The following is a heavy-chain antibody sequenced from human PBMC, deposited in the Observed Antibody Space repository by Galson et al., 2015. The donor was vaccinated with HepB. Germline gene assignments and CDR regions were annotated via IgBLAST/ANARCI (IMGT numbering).Heavy chain of an antibody. D-gene: IGHD6-19*01. CDR1: GGTFSSFS. V-gene: IGHV1-69*13. J-gene: IGHJ5*02. Sequence: SVKVSCKASGGTFSSFSINWVRQAPGQGLEWMGGISPIFGRANYAQKFQGRVTVTADESTSTAYMELSSLRSDDTAVYYCAKDPSIAEAREGGWFDPWGQGTLVTVSS. CDR2: ISPIFGRA. CDR3: AKDPSIAEAREGGWFDP.